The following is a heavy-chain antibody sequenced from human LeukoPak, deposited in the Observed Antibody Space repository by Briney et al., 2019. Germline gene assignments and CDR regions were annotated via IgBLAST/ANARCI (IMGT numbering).Heavy chain of an antibody. J-gene: IGHJ6*03. CDR1: GYTFTSYG. CDR3: ARVYPEKWKVRSYYYMDV. CDR2: ISAYNGNT. D-gene: IGHD4-17*01. V-gene: IGHV1-18*01. Sequence: ASVKVSCKASGYTFTSYGISWVRQAPGQGLEWMGWISAYNGNTNYAQKLQGRVTMTTDTSTSTAYMELRSLRSDDTAVYYCARVYPEKWKVRSYYYMDVWGKGTMVTVSS.